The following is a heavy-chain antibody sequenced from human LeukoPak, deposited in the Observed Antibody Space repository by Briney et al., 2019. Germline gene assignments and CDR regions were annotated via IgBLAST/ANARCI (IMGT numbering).Heavy chain of an antibody. CDR1: GYSFTSYW. CDR2: IYPGDSDT. Sequence: GESLKISCKGSGYSFTSYWIGWVRQMPGKGLEWMGIIYPGDSDTRYSPSFQGQVTISADKSISTAYLQWSSLKASDTAMYYCARLGGVLRFLEWSPPRAFDIWGQGTMVTVSS. CDR3: ARLGGVLRFLEWSPPRAFDI. D-gene: IGHD3-3*01. J-gene: IGHJ3*02. V-gene: IGHV5-51*01.